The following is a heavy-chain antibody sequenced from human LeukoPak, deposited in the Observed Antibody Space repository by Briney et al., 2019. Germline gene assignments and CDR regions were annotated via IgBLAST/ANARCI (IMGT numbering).Heavy chain of an antibody. D-gene: IGHD3-10*01. CDR2: IRYDGSNK. V-gene: IGHV3-30*02. CDR3: AKDRYTMVRGVIFLGYLTALDY. CDR1: GFTFSSYG. J-gene: IGHJ4*02. Sequence: GGSLRLSCAASGFTFSSYGMHWVRQAPGKGLEWVAFIRYDGSNKYYADSVKGRFTISRDNSKNTLYLQMNSLRAEDTAVYYCAKDRYTMVRGVIFLGYLTALDYWGQGTLVTVSS.